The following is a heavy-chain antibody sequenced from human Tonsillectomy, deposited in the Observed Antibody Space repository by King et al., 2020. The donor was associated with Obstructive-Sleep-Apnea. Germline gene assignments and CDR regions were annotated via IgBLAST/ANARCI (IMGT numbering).Heavy chain of an antibody. CDR3: GSSTGIYFQGYFDY. J-gene: IGHJ4*02. CDR2: ITSSSRYI. CDR1: GFTFTSYS. V-gene: IGHV3-21*01. D-gene: IGHD1-26*01. Sequence: VQLVESGGGLVKPGGSLRLSCAASGFTFTSYSMNWVRQAPGKGLEWVSSITSSSRYIFYADSVKGRFTISKDNAKKSLYLQMNSLRAEDTAVYYCGSSTGIYFQGYFDYWGQGTLVTVSS.